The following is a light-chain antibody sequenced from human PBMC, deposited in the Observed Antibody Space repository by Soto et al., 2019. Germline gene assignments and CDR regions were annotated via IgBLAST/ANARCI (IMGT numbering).Light chain of an antibody. V-gene: IGKV3-20*01. CDR2: DAS. Sequence: EIVLTQSPGTLSLSPGERATLSRRASQSVSNYYLAWYQQKPGQAPRLLIYDASSRATGIPDRFSGSGSGTDFTLTINRLEPEDFAVYYCQHSGSPRTFGQGTKVEI. J-gene: IGKJ1*01. CDR1: QSVSNYY. CDR3: QHSGSPRT.